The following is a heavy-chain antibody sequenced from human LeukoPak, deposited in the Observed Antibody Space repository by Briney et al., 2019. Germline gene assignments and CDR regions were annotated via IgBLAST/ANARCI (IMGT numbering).Heavy chain of an antibody. CDR3: ARGVVGMTYYYYYMDV. Sequence: EASVKVSCKASGYTFTSYYMHWVRQAPGQGLEWMGIINPSGGSTSYAQKFQGRVTMTRDMSTSTVYMELSSLRSGDTAVYYCARGVVGMTYYYYYMDVWGKGTTVTVSS. CDR1: GYTFTSYY. CDR2: INPSGGST. J-gene: IGHJ6*03. V-gene: IGHV1-46*01.